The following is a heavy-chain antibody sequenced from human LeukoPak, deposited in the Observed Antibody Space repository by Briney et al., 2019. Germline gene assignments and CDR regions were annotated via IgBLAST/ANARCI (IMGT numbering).Heavy chain of an antibody. CDR2: ITHSGST. Sequence: SETLSLTCAVYGGSFNGYYWNWMRQPPGKGLEWIGEITHSGSTNYNPSLKSRVTISVDTSKKQFSLKLSSVTAADTAVYYCARGRLLMWFDPWGQGTLVTVSS. D-gene: IGHD3-16*01. J-gene: IGHJ5*02. CDR1: GGSFNGYY. V-gene: IGHV4-34*01. CDR3: ARGRLLMWFDP.